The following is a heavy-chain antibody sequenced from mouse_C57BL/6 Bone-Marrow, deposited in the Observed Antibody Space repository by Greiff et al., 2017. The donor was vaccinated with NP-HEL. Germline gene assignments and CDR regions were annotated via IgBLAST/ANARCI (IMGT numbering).Heavy chain of an antibody. CDR3: TRGDSSGYRFAY. CDR1: GYTFTSYW. J-gene: IGHJ3*01. D-gene: IGHD3-2*02. CDR2: IHPNSGST. V-gene: IGHV1-64*01. Sequence: VQLQQPGAELVKPGASVKLSCKASGYTFTSYWMHWVKQRPGQGLEWIGMIHPNSGSTNYNEKFKSKATLTVDKSSSTAYMQLSSLTSEDSAVYYCTRGDSSGYRFAYWGQGTLVTVSA.